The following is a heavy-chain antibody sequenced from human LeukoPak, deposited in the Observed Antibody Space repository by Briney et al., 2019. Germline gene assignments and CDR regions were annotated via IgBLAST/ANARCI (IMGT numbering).Heavy chain of an antibody. CDR1: RGTLSSYA. V-gene: IGHV1-69*13. Sequence: ASVKVSCKPSRGTLSSYAISWVRQAPGQGLEWMGGIIPIFGTANYAQKFQGSVTITADESTSTAYMELSSLRSEDTAVFYCASGYSGYDYTVFDYWGQRTLVTVSS. CDR3: ASGYSGYDYTVFDY. CDR2: IIPIFGTA. D-gene: IGHD5-12*01. J-gene: IGHJ4*02.